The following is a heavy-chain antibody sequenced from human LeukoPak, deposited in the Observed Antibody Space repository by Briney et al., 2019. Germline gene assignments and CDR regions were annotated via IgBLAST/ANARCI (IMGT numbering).Heavy chain of an antibody. CDR1: GGSISSYY. Sequence: SETLSLTCTVSGGSISSYYWSWVRQPPGKGLEWIGYIYYSGSTNYIPSLKSRVTISVDTSKNQFSLKLSSVTAADTAVYYCARHVDPFNWFDPWGQGTLVTVSS. J-gene: IGHJ5*02. V-gene: IGHV4-59*08. CDR2: IYYSGST. CDR3: ARHVDPFNWFDP. D-gene: IGHD3-9*01.